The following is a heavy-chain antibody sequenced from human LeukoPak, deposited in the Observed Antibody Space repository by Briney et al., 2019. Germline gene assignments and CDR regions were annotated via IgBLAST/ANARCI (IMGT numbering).Heavy chain of an antibody. CDR3: ARGECTGGSCPEH. D-gene: IGHD2-15*01. V-gene: IGHV3-66*02. J-gene: IGHJ4*02. CDR2: IFTDGRS. Sequence: GGSLRLSCAASGFSVTDIYMTWVRQAPGKGLEWVAIIFTDGRSYYGDSVKGRFTISRDRSRNTLYLQLNGLRVEDTATYYCARGECTGGSCPEHWGQGTLVTVSS. CDR1: GFSVTDIY.